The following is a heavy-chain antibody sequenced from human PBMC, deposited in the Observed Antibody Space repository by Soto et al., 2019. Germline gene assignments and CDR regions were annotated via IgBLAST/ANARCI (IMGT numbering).Heavy chain of an antibody. V-gene: IGHV3-11*01. CDR3: ARDPYYGSGSYYQAIDY. D-gene: IGHD3-10*01. Sequence: GGSLRLSCAASGFTFSDYYMSWIRQAPGKGLEWVSYISSSGSTIYYADSVKGRFTISRDNAKNSLYLQMNSLRAEDTAVYYCARDPYYGSGSYYQAIDYWGQGTLVTVSS. CDR1: GFTFSDYY. J-gene: IGHJ4*02. CDR2: ISSSGSTI.